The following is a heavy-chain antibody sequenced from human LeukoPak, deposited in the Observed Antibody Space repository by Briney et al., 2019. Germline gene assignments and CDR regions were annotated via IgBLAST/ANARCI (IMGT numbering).Heavy chain of an antibody. Sequence: PGGSLRLSCAASGFTFTTYSMSWVRQPPGKGLEWVSAVSGSGDDTFYADSVKGRFTISRDNAKNSLYLQMNSLRAEDTAVYYCARSGYNWNDVIFFDYWGQGILVTVSS. CDR1: GFTFTTYS. J-gene: IGHJ4*02. CDR3: ARSGYNWNDVIFFDY. D-gene: IGHD1-1*01. V-gene: IGHV3-21*01. CDR2: VSGSGDDT.